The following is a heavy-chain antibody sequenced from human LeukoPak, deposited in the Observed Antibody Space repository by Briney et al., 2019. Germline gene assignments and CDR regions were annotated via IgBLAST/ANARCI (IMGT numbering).Heavy chain of an antibody. CDR2: ISYNSSSI. V-gene: IGHV3-9*01. CDR1: GFTFADYA. J-gene: IGHJ4*02. CDR3: AKDMSVQAAANFDF. Sequence: GRSLRLSCAASGFTFADYAMHWVRQAPGRGLEWVSRISYNSSSISYADSVKGRFTISRDNAKNSLYLQMNSLRAEDTTLYYCAKDMSVQAAANFDFWGQGTLVTVSS. D-gene: IGHD6-25*01.